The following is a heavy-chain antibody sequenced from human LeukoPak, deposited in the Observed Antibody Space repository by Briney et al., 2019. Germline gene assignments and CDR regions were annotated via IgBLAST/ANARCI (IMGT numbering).Heavy chain of an antibody. CDR3: AKDDYDSSGYHSAFDY. CDR1: GFTFSSYA. Sequence: GGSLRLSCAASGFTFSSYAMSWVRQAPGKGLEWVSAISGSGGSTYYADSVKGRFTISRDNSKNTLYLRMNSLRAENTAVYYCAKDDYDSSGYHSAFDYWGQGTLVTVSS. V-gene: IGHV3-23*01. J-gene: IGHJ4*02. D-gene: IGHD3-22*01. CDR2: ISGSGGST.